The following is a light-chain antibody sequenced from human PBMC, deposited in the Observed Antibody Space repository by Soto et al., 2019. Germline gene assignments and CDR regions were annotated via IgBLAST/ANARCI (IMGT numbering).Light chain of an antibody. J-gene: IGLJ3*02. CDR1: SSDVGGYNY. CDR3: SSYTSRSPRV. CDR2: EVS. Sequence: QSALTQPASVSGSPGQSSTISCTGTSSDVGGYNYVSWYQQHPGKAPKLMIYEVSNRPSGVSNRFSGSKSGNTASLTISGLQAEDGADYYCSSYTSRSPRVFGGGTKVTVL. V-gene: IGLV2-14*01.